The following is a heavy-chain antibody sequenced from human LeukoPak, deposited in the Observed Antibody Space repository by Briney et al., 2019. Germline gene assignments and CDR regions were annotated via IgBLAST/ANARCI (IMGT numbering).Heavy chain of an antibody. CDR3: ARRRGSSSGGPFDY. Sequence: SETLSLTCSVSGGSINNVVYYWDWIRQPPGKALEWIGGIYQTGTTYYNPSFESRVTISADTSNNQVSLKMNAVTAADTAVYYCARRRGSSSGGPFDYWGRGTLVIVSS. J-gene: IGHJ4*02. V-gene: IGHV4-39*01. CDR1: GGSINNVVYY. D-gene: IGHD6-25*01. CDR2: IYQTGTT.